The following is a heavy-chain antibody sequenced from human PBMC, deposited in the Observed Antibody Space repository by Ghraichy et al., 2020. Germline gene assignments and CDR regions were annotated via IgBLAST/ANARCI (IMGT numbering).Heavy chain of an antibody. CDR2: IYSSGSI. J-gene: IGHJ3*02. CDR1: GGSISSYY. CDR3: ARQQLENHDAFDI. D-gene: IGHD6-13*01. V-gene: IGHV4-4*07. Sequence: SETLSLTCTVSGGSISSYYWSWIRQPAGKGLEWIGRIYSSGSINHNPSLKSRVTMSVDTSKNQFSLRLSSVTAADTAVYYCARQQLENHDAFDIWGQGTMVTVSS.